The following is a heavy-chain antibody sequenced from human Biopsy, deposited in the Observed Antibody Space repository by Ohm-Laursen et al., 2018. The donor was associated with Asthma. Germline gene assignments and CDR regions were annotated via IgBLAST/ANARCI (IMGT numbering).Heavy chain of an antibody. J-gene: IGHJ6*02. Sequence: VKVSCKTSGYTFNSAGITWVRQAPGQGLEWMGWISVYNGNTKVAQKLQDRVTMITDTSTSTAYMELRSLRSDDTAVYFCARAVDYAHYYGIDVWGQGTTVTVS. CDR1: GYTFNSAG. V-gene: IGHV1-18*01. D-gene: IGHD3-16*01. CDR3: ARAVDYAHYYGIDV. CDR2: ISVYNGNT.